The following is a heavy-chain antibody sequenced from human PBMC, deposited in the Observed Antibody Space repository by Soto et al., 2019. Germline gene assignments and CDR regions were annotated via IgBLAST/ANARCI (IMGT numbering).Heavy chain of an antibody. D-gene: IGHD1-26*01. CDR2: INPKSGGT. J-gene: IGHJ4*02. CDR1: GYTFTVYY. V-gene: IGHV1-2*02. CDR3: ARDLAKGGGSAGFDY. Sequence: ASVKVSCKASGYTFTVYYMHWVRQAPGQGLEWMGWINPKSGGTMYPQKFQGRVTMTWDTSISTAYMALTRLRFDDTAVYYCARDLAKGGGSAGFDYWGQGTRVTVS.